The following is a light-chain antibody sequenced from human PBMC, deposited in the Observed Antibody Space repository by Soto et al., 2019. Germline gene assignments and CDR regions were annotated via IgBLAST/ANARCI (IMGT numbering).Light chain of an antibody. CDR2: GAS. V-gene: IGKV3-15*01. J-gene: IGKJ1*01. CDR3: QQYNSWLWT. CDR1: QSVSSK. Sequence: EIVMTQAPATLCVSPGEVATLSFGASQSVSSKLAWYQQKPGQAPRLLIYGASTRATGIPARFSGSGSGTEFTLIISSLQSEDSAVYYCQQYNSWLWTFGQGTKVDIK.